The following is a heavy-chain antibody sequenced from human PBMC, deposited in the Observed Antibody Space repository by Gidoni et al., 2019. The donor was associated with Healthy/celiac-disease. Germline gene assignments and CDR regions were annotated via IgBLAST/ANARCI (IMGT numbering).Heavy chain of an antibody. V-gene: IGHV3-23*01. J-gene: IGHJ6*02. Sequence: EVQLLESGGGLVQPGGSLRLSCAASGFTFSSYAKSWVRQAPGKGLEWVSAISGSGGSTYYADSVKGRFTISRDNSKNTLYLQMNSLRAEDTAVYYCAKDSPFYYGSGSYGYYYYYGMDVWGQGTTVTVSS. CDR2: ISGSGGST. CDR1: GFTFSSYA. D-gene: IGHD3-10*01. CDR3: AKDSPFYYGSGSYGYYYYYGMDV.